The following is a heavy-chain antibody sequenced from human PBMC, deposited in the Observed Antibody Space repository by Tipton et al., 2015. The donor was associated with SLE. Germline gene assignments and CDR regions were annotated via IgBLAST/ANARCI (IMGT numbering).Heavy chain of an antibody. CDR3: ARERQGTVKGADAFDI. Sequence: SLRLSCAASGFTFSTYEMNWVRQGPGKGLEWISYISSSGNSVYFADSVKGRFTISRDSAKNLVYLQMNSPRVEDTAIYYCARERQGTVKGADAFDIWGQGTMVTVSS. J-gene: IGHJ3*02. V-gene: IGHV3-48*03. D-gene: IGHD1/OR15-1a*01. CDR1: GFTFSTYE. CDR2: ISSSGNSV.